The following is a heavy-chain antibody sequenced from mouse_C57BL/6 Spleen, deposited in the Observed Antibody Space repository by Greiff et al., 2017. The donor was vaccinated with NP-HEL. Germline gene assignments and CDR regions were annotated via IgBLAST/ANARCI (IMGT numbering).Heavy chain of an antibody. CDR2: INPYNGDT. CDR3: AKDYGNYLYFDY. V-gene: IGHV1-20*01. D-gene: IGHD2-1*01. CDR1: GYSFTGYF. J-gene: IGHJ2*01. Sequence: EVQRVESGPELVKPGDSVKISCKASGYSFTGYFMNWVMQSHGKSLEWIGRINPYNGDTFYNQKFKGKATLTVDKSSSTAHMELRSLTSEDSAVYYCAKDYGNYLYFDYWGQGTTLTVSS.